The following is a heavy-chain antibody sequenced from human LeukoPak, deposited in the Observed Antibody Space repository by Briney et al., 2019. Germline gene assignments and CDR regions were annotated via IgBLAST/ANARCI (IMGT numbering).Heavy chain of an antibody. CDR3: ARSGRGTYYYFDL. V-gene: IGHV1-18*01. CDR1: GYSFTRYG. CDR2: ISGSNVNT. Sequence: GASVKVSCKASGYSFTRYGISWVRQAPGQGLEWMGWISGSNVNTNYAQKFQGRVTMTTDTSTGTAYMDLRNLRFDDTAVYFCARSGRGTYYYFDLWGQGTLVSVSS. D-gene: IGHD1-26*01. J-gene: IGHJ4*02.